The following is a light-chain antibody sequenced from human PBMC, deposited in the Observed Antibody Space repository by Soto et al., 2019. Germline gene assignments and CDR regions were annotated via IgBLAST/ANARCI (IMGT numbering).Light chain of an antibody. J-gene: IGLJ3*02. V-gene: IGLV2-18*02. CDR2: EVN. CDR3: SSYSSSSTLGV. CDR1: SSDVGNFDR. Sequence: QSALTQPPSVSGSPGQSVAISCTGTSSDVGNFDRVSWYQQPPGTAPKLIMSEVNNRPSGVPDRFSGSKSGNTASLTISGLQAEDEADYYCSSYSSSSTLGVFGGGTKLTVL.